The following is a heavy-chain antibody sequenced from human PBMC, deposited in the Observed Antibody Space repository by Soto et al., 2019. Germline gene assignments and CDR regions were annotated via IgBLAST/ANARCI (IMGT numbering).Heavy chain of an antibody. CDR1: GFTFSSYG. D-gene: IGHD6-6*01. CDR2: ISYDGSNK. Sequence: QVQLVESGGGVVQPGRSLRLSCAASGFTFSSYGMHWVRQAPGKGLEWVAVISYDGSNKYYADSVKGLFTISRDNSKNTLYLQMNSLRAEDTAVYYCARQPYSSSSYFDYWGQGTLVTVSS. CDR3: ARQPYSSSSYFDY. J-gene: IGHJ4*02. V-gene: IGHV3-30*03.